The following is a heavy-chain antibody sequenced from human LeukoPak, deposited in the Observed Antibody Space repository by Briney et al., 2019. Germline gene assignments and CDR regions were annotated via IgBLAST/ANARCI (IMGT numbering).Heavy chain of an antibody. CDR2: INHSGST. V-gene: IGHV4-39*07. J-gene: IGHJ5*02. CDR1: GGSISSSSHY. D-gene: IGHD2-2*01. CDR3: ARGVGYCSSTSCYPPWFDP. Sequence: ETLSLTCTVSGGSISSSSHYWGWIRQPPGKGLEWIGEINHSGSTNYNPSLKSRVTISVDTSKNQFSLKLSSVTAADTAVYYCARGVGYCSSTSCYPPWFDPWGQGTLVTVSS.